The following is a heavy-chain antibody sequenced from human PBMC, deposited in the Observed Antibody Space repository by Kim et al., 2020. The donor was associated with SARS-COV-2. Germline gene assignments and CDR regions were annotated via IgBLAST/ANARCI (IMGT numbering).Heavy chain of an antibody. D-gene: IGHD6-13*01. V-gene: IGHV4-31*03. CDR1: GGSISSGGYY. Sequence: SETLSLTCTVSGGSISSGGYYWSWIRQHPGKGLEWIGYIYYSGSTYYNPSLKSRVTISVDTSKNQFSLKLSSVTAADTAVYYCARDKGFELRSSWVGGMDVWGQGTTVTVSS. CDR3: ARDKGFELRSSWVGGMDV. CDR2: IYYSGST. J-gene: IGHJ6*02.